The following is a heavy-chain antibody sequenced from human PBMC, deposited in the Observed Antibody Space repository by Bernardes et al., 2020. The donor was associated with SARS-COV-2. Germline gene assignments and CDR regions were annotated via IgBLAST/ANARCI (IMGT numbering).Heavy chain of an antibody. J-gene: IGHJ6*02. CDR2: IGAYNGDT. D-gene: IGHD1-26*01. CDR1: GYTFTSYG. Sequence: ASEKVSCKASGYTFTSYGISWVRQAPGQGLEWMGWIGAYNGDTNYAQRLHGRVTMTTDTSTRTAYMDLRSLTSDDTAVYYCATEGGSYSSSYYGLDVWGRGTTVTVSS. CDR3: ATEGGSYSSSYYGLDV. V-gene: IGHV1-18*01.